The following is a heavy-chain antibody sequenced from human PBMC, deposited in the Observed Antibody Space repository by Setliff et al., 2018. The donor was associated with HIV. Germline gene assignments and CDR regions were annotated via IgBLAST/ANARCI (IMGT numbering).Heavy chain of an antibody. Sequence: GSLRLSCAASGFPFTNYWMNWVRQAPGKGLEWVANIKTDGSEKYYVDSVRGRFAISRDNAKNSLYLQMNSLRAEDTAVYYCAGSRGYFVQAGWGQGTLVTVSS. CDR3: AGSRGYFVQAG. J-gene: IGHJ4*02. CDR1: GFPFTNYW. CDR2: IKTDGSEK. V-gene: IGHV3-7*01. D-gene: IGHD3-22*01.